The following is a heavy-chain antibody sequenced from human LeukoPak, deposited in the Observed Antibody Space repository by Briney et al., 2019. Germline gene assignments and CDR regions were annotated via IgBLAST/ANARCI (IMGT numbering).Heavy chain of an antibody. Sequence: GASVKVSCKAPGYTFTGYYMHWVRQAPGQGLEWMGWINPNSGGTNYAQKFQGRVTMTRDTSISTAYMELSRLRSDDTAVYYCARSVVVVAATFDYWGQGTLVTVSS. CDR2: INPNSGGT. D-gene: IGHD2-15*01. J-gene: IGHJ4*02. CDR3: ARSVVVVAATFDY. V-gene: IGHV1-2*02. CDR1: GYTFTGYY.